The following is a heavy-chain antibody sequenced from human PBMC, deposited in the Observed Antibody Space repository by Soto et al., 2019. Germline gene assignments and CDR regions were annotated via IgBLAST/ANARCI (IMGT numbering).Heavy chain of an antibody. CDR1: GFTFSSYA. Sequence: PGGSLRLSCAASGFTFSSYAMHWVRQAPGKGLEWVAVISYDGSNKYYADSVKGRFTISRDNSKKTLYLQMNRLRAEDTAVYYCSRDLFVVVVAAKPAPGGSGMDVWGQGTTVTVSS. V-gene: IGHV3-30-3*01. CDR3: SRDLFVVVVAAKPAPGGSGMDV. J-gene: IGHJ6*02. D-gene: IGHD2-15*01. CDR2: ISYDGSNK.